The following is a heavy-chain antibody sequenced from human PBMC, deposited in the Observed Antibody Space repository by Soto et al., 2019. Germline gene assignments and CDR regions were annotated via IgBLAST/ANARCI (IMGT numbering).Heavy chain of an antibody. CDR1: GFIFSGSG. Sequence: VQLVESGGGVVQPGRSLRLTCAASGFIFSGSGMHWVRQAPGKGLEWVALVSNEGIRKYYGASVRGRFTISRENAENTLYLQMNSLSAEDTAVYYCARWVGVSMYDNSGKYDSWCQGTLVTVSS. CDR3: ARWVGVSMYDNSGKYDS. J-gene: IGHJ5*01. CDR2: VSNEGIRK. D-gene: IGHD3-22*01. V-gene: IGHV3-30*03.